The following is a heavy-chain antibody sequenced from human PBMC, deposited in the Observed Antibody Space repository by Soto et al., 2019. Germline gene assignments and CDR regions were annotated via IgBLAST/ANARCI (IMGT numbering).Heavy chain of an antibody. V-gene: IGHV3-30*03. CDR2: ISYDGSNK. J-gene: IGHJ4*02. CDR3: ATRRATMFDY. CDR1: GFTFSSYG. D-gene: IGHD5-12*01. Sequence: GGSLRLSCAASGFTFSSYGMHWVRQAPGKGLEWVAVISYDGSNKYYADSVKGRFTISRDNSKNTLYLQMNSLRAEDTAVYYCATRRATMFDYWGQGTLVTVSS.